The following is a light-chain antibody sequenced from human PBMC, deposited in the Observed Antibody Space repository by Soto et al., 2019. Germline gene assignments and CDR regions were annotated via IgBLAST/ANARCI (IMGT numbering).Light chain of an antibody. CDR1: SSDVGSYNL. CDR3: SL. J-gene: IGLJ2*01. V-gene: IGLV2-23*01. CDR2: EGS. Sequence: QSALTQPASVSGSPGQSITISCTGTSSDVGSYNLVSWYQQHPGKAPKLMIYEGSKRPSGVSNRFSGSKSGNTASLTISGLQAEDEADYYCSLFGGGTKLTVL.